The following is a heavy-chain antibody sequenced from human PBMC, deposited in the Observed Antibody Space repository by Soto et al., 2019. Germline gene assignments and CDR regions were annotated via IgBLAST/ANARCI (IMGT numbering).Heavy chain of an antibody. J-gene: IGHJ4*02. CDR2: TFYRSRWYS. CDR1: GDSVSTNSGA. D-gene: IGHD3-9*01. CDR3: ARAGSTMYRLHPHFDY. V-gene: IGHV6-1*01. Sequence: PSQTLSLTCAISGDSVSTNSGAWNWIRQSPSRGLEWLGRTFYRSRWYSDYADSVKGRININSDTSKNQFSLQPSSVTPEDTAVYYCARAGSTMYRLHPHFDYWGQGTLVTVSS.